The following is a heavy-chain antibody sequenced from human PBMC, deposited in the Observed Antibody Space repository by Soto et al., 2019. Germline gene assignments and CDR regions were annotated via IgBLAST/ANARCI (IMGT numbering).Heavy chain of an antibody. CDR3: ARKVLGSTSRPDWWYFDL. V-gene: IGHV3-23*01. Sequence: EVQLLESGGGLVQPGGSLRLSCVGSGFTFINYAMNWVRQTPGKGLEWVSTISGGGDRTFDADTVKGRFTISRDNSKNTVNLKMNSLRAADTAVYYCARKVLGSTSRPDWWYFDLWGRGTLVTVSS. J-gene: IGHJ2*01. D-gene: IGHD2-2*01. CDR1: GFTFINYA. CDR2: ISGGGDRT.